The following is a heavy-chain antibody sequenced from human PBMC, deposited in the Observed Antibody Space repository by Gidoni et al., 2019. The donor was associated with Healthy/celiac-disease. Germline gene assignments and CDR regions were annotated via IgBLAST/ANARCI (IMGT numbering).Heavy chain of an antibody. CDR2: ISWDGGST. V-gene: IGHV3-43*01. J-gene: IGHJ4*02. CDR3: AKDSGGNSRFDY. Sequence: EVQLVESGGVVVQPGVSLRLSCAASGFTFDDYTMHWVRQAPGQGLEWVSLISWDGGSTNNADSVKGRFTISRDNSKNSLYLQMNSLRTEDTALYYCAKDSGGNSRFDYWGQGTLVTVSS. D-gene: IGHD2-21*02. CDR1: GFTFDDYT.